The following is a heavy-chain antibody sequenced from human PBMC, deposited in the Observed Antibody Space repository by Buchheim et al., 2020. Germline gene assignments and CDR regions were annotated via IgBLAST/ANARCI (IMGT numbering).Heavy chain of an antibody. D-gene: IGHD3-22*01. V-gene: IGHV4-61*03. CDR2: ISNSGST. J-gene: IGHJ4*02. CDR3: ARGGGINDSSGYVDY. Sequence: QVQLQESGPGLVKPSETLSLTCTVSGVSISSGDYYWTWIRQPPGKGLEWIGYISNSGSTTYNPSLKSRVTLSLDTSKNHFSLKLSSVTAADTAVYYCARGGGINDSSGYVDYWGQGTL. CDR1: GVSISSGDYY.